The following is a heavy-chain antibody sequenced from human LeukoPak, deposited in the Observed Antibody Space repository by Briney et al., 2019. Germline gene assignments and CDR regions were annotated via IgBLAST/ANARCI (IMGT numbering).Heavy chain of an antibody. CDR3: ATDRPYYYDSSGYCDY. CDR1: GYTLTELS. V-gene: IGHV1-24*01. D-gene: IGHD3-22*01. J-gene: IGHJ4*02. CDR2: FDPEDGET. Sequence: ASVKVSCKVSGYTLTELSMHWVRQAPGKGLEWMGGFDPEDGETIYAQKFQGRVTMTEDTSTDTAYMELCSLRSEDTAVYYCATDRPYYYDSSGYCDYWGQGTLVTVSS.